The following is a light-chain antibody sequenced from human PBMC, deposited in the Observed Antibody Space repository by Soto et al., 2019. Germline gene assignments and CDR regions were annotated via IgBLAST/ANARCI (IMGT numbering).Light chain of an antibody. CDR3: QQRSSWPIT. CDR2: DAS. Sequence: EIVLTQSPATLSLSPGERATLSCRASQSVSSHLVWYQQKPGQAPRPLISDASNRATGIPARFSGSGSGTDFTLTINSLEPEDFAVYYCQQRSSWPITFGQGTRLEIK. V-gene: IGKV3-11*01. CDR1: QSVSSH. J-gene: IGKJ5*01.